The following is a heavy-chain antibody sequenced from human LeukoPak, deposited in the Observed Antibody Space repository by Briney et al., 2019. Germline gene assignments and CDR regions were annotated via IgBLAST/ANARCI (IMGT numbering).Heavy chain of an antibody. V-gene: IGHV4-30-2*01. Sequence: SQTLSLTCAVSGGSISSGGYSWSWIRQPPGKGLEWIGYIYHSGSTYYNPSLKSRVTISVDRSKNQFSLKLSSVTAADTAVYYCARGVWDYYDSSGYDYWGQGTLVTVSS. CDR2: IYHSGST. CDR1: GGSISSGGYS. CDR3: ARGVWDYYDSSGYDY. J-gene: IGHJ4*02. D-gene: IGHD3-22*01.